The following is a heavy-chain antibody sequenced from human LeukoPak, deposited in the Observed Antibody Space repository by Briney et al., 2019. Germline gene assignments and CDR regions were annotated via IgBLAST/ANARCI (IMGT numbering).Heavy chain of an antibody. CDR1: GGSFSGYY. CDR3: ARGLAVVIEVVAPTNYYYMDV. Sequence: ASETLSLTCAVYGGSFSGYYWSWIRQPPGKGLEWIGEINHSGSTNYNPSLKSRVTISVDTSKNQFSLKLSSVTAADTAVYYCARGLAVVIEVVAPTNYYYMDVWGKGTTVTVSS. J-gene: IGHJ6*03. CDR2: INHSGST. V-gene: IGHV4-34*01. D-gene: IGHD3-22*01.